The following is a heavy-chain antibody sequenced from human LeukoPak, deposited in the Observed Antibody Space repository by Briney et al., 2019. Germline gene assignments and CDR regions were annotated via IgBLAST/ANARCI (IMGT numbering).Heavy chain of an antibody. CDR3: ARTPGASSYNCSGGSCYSGRYYYYYMDV. J-gene: IGHJ6*03. CDR2: IYTSGST. D-gene: IGHD2-15*01. V-gene: IGHV4-61*02. Sequence: SETLSLTCTVSGGSISSGIYYWSWIRQPAGKGLEWIGRIYTSGSTNYNPSLKSRVTISVDTSKNQFSLKLSSVTAADTAVYYCARTPGASSYNCSGGSCYSGRYYYYYMDVWGKGTTVTVSS. CDR1: GGSISSGIYY.